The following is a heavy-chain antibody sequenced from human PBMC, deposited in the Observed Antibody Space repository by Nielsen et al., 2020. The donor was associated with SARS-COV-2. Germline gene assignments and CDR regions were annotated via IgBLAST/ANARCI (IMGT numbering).Heavy chain of an antibody. CDR1: GFTFSSYA. V-gene: IGHV3-23*01. D-gene: IGHD6-13*01. J-gene: IGHJ4*02. Sequence: GESLKISCAASGFTFSSYAMSWVRQAPGKGLEWVSAISGSGGSTYYADSVKGRFTISRDNSKNTLYLQMNSLRAEDTAVYYCAKDPSSSWFLYNYWGQGILVTVSS. CDR3: AKDPSSSWFLYNY. CDR2: ISGSGGST.